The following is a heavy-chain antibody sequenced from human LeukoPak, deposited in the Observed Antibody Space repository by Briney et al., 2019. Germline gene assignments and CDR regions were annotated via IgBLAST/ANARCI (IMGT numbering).Heavy chain of an antibody. Sequence: GGSRRLSCAGSGFTFSTYSMNWVRQAPGKGLEWISSISSSSSFINYADSLKGRFTISRDNAKNTLYLQMNSLRAEDTAVYYCAREAGSLDFWSGYIFDYWGQGTLVTVSS. V-gene: IGHV3-21*01. CDR1: GFTFSTYS. CDR3: AREAGSLDFWSGYIFDY. D-gene: IGHD3-3*01. J-gene: IGHJ4*02. CDR2: ISSSSSFI.